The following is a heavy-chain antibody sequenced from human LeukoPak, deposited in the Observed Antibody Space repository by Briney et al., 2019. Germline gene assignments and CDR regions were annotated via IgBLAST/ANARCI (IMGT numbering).Heavy chain of an antibody. J-gene: IGHJ3*02. CDR1: ADSFSSHY. V-gene: IGHV4-59*11. CDR2: ISYIGST. Sequence: SETLSLTCAVSADSFSSHYWTWIRQPPGKGLEWIGHISYIGSTNYNPSLKSRVTISIDTSKNQFSLKLSCVTAADTAVYYCARDLVTVTKGFDIWGQGIMVTVSS. CDR3: ARDLVTVTKGFDI. D-gene: IGHD4-17*01.